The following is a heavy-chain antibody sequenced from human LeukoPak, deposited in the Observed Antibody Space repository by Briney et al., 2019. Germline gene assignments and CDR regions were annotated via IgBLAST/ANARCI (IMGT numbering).Heavy chain of an antibody. CDR1: GYTFTSYY. Sequence: ASVKVSCKASGYTFTSYYMHWVRQAPGQGLEWMGIINPSGGSTSYAQKFQGSVTMTRDTSTSTVYMELSSLRSEDTAVYYCARDQPMTTVVTPTIYYYYYGMDVWGQGTTVTVSS. D-gene: IGHD4-23*01. V-gene: IGHV1-46*01. J-gene: IGHJ6*02. CDR2: INPSGGST. CDR3: ARDQPMTTVVTPTIYYYYYGMDV.